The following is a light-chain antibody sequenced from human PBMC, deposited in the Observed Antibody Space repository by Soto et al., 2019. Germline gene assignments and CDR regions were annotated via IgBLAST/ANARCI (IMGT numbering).Light chain of an antibody. Sequence: EIVMTQSPTTLSVSPGERGTLSCRASQDISSNLAWYQQKPGQTPRLLIHGASTRATGIPARFSGSGSGTRFTLTIASLQSEDFAVYYCLQYDNWPRTFGQGTKVDIK. CDR1: QDISSN. J-gene: IGKJ1*01. CDR2: GAS. V-gene: IGKV3-15*01. CDR3: LQYDNWPRT.